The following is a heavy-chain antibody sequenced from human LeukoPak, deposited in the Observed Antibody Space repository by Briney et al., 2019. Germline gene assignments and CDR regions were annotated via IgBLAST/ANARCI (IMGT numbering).Heavy chain of an antibody. CDR3: AREGYSYGYGSGSLHFDY. V-gene: IGHV4-59*01. J-gene: IGHJ4*02. Sequence: PSETLSLTCTVSGGSISSYYWSWIRQPPGKGPEWIGYIYYSGSTNYNPSPKSRVTISVDTSKNQFSLKLSSVTAADTAVYYCAREGYSYGYGSGSLHFDYWGQGTLVTVSS. CDR1: GGSISSYY. CDR2: IYYSGST. D-gene: IGHD5-18*01.